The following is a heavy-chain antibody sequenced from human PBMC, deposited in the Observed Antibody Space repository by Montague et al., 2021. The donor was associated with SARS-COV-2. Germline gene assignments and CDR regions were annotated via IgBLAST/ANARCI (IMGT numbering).Heavy chain of an antibody. CDR2: VDYSGLT. Sequence: SETLSLTCTVSRDSISSHNYFWAWIRQPSGKGLEWIGSVDYSGLTFYNPSLESRVTISVDTSKKQFSLKVNSVTAADTAVYYCAKDGEALAWGTFDIWGQGTMVTVSS. CDR1: RDSISSHNYF. V-gene: IGHV4-39*07. CDR3: AKDGEALAWGTFDI. D-gene: IGHD3-10*01. J-gene: IGHJ3*02.